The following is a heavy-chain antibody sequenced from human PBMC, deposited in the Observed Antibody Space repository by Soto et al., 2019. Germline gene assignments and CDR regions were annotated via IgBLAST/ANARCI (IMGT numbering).Heavy chain of an antibody. J-gene: IGHJ3*02. V-gene: IGHV3-33*01. Sequence: QVQLVESGGGVVQPGRSLRLSCAASGFTFSSYGMHWVRQAPGKGLEWVAFIWNDGTNKYYADSVKGRFTISRDNSKNMVYLQMNSLRADDTAVYYCAGALKTTVVTRSAFDIWGQGTMVTVSS. D-gene: IGHD4-17*01. CDR3: AGALKTTVVTRSAFDI. CDR1: GFTFSSYG. CDR2: IWNDGTNK.